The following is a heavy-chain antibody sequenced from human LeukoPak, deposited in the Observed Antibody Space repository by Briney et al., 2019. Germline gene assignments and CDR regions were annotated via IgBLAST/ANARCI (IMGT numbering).Heavy chain of an antibody. D-gene: IGHD3-9*01. CDR3: ARGYDILTGDNYFDY. J-gene: IGHJ4*02. V-gene: IGHV3-13*01. CDR2: IGTAGDT. CDR1: GFTFSSYD. Sequence: GGSLRLSCAASGFTFSSYDMHWVRQATGKGLEWVSAIGTAGDTYYPGSVKGRFTISRESAKNSLYLRMNSLRAGDTAVYYCARGYDILTGDNYFDYWGQGTLVTVSS.